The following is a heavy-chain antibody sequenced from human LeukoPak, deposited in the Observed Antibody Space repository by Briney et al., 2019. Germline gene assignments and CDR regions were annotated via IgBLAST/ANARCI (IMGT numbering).Heavy chain of an antibody. CDR3: AKGGYCSGSKCYHGTFDF. Sequence: GGSLRLSCAASGFTFSSYAMSWVRQAPGKGLEWVSAISGSGGSTYYADSVKGRFTISRDNSKDTLYLQMNSLRAEDTAVYYCAKGGYCSGSKCYHGTFDFWGQGTLVTVSS. V-gene: IGHV3-23*01. CDR2: ISGSGGST. J-gene: IGHJ4*02. D-gene: IGHD2-15*01. CDR1: GFTFSSYA.